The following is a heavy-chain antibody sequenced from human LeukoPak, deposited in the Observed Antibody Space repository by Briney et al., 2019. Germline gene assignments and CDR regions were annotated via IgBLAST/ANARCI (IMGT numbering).Heavy chain of an antibody. CDR3: ARGVSGRYQVDY. Sequence: PSQTLSLTCTVSGGSISSGSYYWSWIRQPAGKGLEWIGRIYASGSTNYNPSLKSRVTISVDTSKNQFSLKLSSVTAADTAVYYCARGVSGRYQVDYWGQGTLVTVSS. D-gene: IGHD3-10*01. CDR2: IYASGST. J-gene: IGHJ4*02. CDR1: GGSISSGSYY. V-gene: IGHV4-61*02.